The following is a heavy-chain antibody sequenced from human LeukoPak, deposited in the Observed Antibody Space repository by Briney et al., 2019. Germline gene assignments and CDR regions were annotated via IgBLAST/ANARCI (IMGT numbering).Heavy chain of an antibody. CDR2: IYSGGST. CDR3: AREGTKNWFDP. Sequence: GGSLRLSCSASGFTVSSNYLSWVRQAPGKGLEWVSVIYSGGSTYYTDSVKGRFTNSRDNSKNTLYLQMNSLRAEDTAGYYCAREGTKNWFDPWGQGTLVTVSS. V-gene: IGHV3-66*01. D-gene: IGHD1-1*01. CDR1: GFTVSSNY. J-gene: IGHJ5*02.